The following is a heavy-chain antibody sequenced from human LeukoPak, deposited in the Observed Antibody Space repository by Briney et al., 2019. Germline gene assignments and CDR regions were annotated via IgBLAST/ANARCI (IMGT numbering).Heavy chain of an antibody. V-gene: IGHV1-24*01. CDR2: FDPENDER. D-gene: IGHD2-21*02. CDR3: ATEVTSIVPDY. Sequence: APVTVSCKVSGHTLIELPMYWVRQAPGEGLEWMGGFDPENDERIYAQKFRGRVTMTEDTSTNTAYMELSSLRSDDTAVYYCATEVTSIVPDYWGQGTLVTVSS. CDR1: GHTLIELP. J-gene: IGHJ4*02.